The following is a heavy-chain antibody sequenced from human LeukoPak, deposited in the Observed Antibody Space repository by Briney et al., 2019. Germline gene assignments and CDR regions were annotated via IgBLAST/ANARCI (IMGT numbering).Heavy chain of an antibody. CDR2: IYYSGST. Sequence: PSETLSLTCTVSGASISSRSYYWGWIRQPPGKGLEWIGSIYYSGSTYYNPSLKSRVTISVDTSKNQFSLKLSSVTAADTAVYYCARGRTRGRSGWYGPQNTEYNWFDPWGQGTLVTVSS. V-gene: IGHV4-39*07. CDR3: ARGRTRGRSGWYGPQNTEYNWFDP. D-gene: IGHD6-19*01. J-gene: IGHJ5*02. CDR1: GASISSRSYY.